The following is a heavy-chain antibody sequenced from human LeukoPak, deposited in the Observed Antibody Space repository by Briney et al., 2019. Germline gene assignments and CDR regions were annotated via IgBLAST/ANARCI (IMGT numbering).Heavy chain of an antibody. CDR2: IYYSGST. J-gene: IGHJ6*03. V-gene: IGHV4-39*01. D-gene: IGHD6-13*01. CDR1: GGSISSSSYY. Sequence: SETLSLTCTVSGGSISSSSYYWGWIRQPPGKGLEWIGSIYYSGSTYYNPSLKSRVTISVDTSKNQFSLKLSSVTAADTAVYYCARQIGGSSSSWYRYYYYYMDVWGKGTTVTVSS. CDR3: ARQIGGSSSSWYRYYYYYMDV.